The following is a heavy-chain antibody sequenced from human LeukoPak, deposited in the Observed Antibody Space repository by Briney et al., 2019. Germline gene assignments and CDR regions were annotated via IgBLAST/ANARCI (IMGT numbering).Heavy chain of an antibody. V-gene: IGHV3-23*01. CDR2: ISSSSSYI. CDR1: GFTFSSYA. J-gene: IGHJ4*02. CDR3: AKDRRYFDWLLGGYFDY. D-gene: IGHD3-9*01. Sequence: GGSLRLSCAASGFTFSSYAMSWVRQAPGKGLEWVSSISSSSSYIYYADSVKGRFTISRDNSKNTLYLQMNSLRAEDTAVHYCAKDRRYFDWLLGGYFDYWGQGTLVTVSS.